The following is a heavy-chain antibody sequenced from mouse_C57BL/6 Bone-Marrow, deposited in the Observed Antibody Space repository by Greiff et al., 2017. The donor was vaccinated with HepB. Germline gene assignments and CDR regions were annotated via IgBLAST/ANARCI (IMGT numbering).Heavy chain of an antibody. V-gene: IGHV1-63*01. CDR1: GYTFTNYW. Sequence: VQLQQSGAELVRPGTSVKMSWKASGYTFTNYWIGWAKQRPGHGLEWIGDIYPGGGYTNYNEKFKGKATLTADKSSSTAYMQFSSLTSEDSAIYYCARLGYYGVFYAMDYWGQGTSVTVSS. CDR3: ARLGYYGVFYAMDY. CDR2: IYPGGGYT. D-gene: IGHD1-1*01. J-gene: IGHJ4*01.